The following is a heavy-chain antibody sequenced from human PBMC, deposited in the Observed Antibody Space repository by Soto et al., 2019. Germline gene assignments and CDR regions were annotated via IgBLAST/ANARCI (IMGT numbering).Heavy chain of an antibody. CDR1: GFTFSSYG. V-gene: IGHV3-30*18. Sequence: QPGGSLRLSCAASGFTFSSYGMHWVRQAPGKGLEWLAVSSFDGTQQFYGDSVKGRFTVSRDNSNNTLYLEMNSLRTEDTAVYYCAKQLRGSGWYPLDSWGQGTPVTVSS. J-gene: IGHJ4*02. CDR2: SSFDGTQQ. D-gene: IGHD6-19*01. CDR3: AKQLRGSGWYPLDS.